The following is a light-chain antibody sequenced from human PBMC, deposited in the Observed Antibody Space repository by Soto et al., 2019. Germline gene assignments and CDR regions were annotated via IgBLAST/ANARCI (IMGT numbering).Light chain of an antibody. J-gene: IGKJ5*01. CDR1: QSISTW. CDR3: QQYNNLIT. V-gene: IGKV1-33*01. CDR2: DAS. Sequence: DIQMTQSPSTLSAFVGDRVTIACRASQSISTWLAWYQQKPGKAPKRLIYDASNLNAGVPSRFSGSGSGTHFSFTISSLQPEDIATYYCQQYNNLITFGQGTRLEIK.